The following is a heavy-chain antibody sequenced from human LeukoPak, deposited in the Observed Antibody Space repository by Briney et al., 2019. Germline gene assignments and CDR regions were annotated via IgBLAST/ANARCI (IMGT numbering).Heavy chain of an antibody. CDR2: ISSSSGYI. Sequence: KAGGSLRLSCAASGFTFSSYSMNWVRQAPGKGLEWVSSISSSSGYIYYADSVKGRFTISRDNAKNSLYLQMNSLRAEDTAVYYCARGPIASIDYWGQGTLVTVSS. D-gene: IGHD6-13*01. CDR3: ARGPIASIDY. V-gene: IGHV3-21*01. CDR1: GFTFSSYS. J-gene: IGHJ4*02.